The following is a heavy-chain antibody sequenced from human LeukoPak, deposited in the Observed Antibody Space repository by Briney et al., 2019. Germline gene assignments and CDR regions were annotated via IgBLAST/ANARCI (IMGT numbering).Heavy chain of an antibody. CDR3: ARETWSRGGDAFDI. D-gene: IGHD2-8*01. V-gene: IGHV3-74*01. CDR2: INSDESST. J-gene: IGHJ3*02. CDR1: EFTFRTYW. Sequence: GGSLRLSCEASEFTFRTYWMHWVRQAPGKGLVWVSRINSDESSTNYADSVKGRFTISRDNAKNTLYLQMNSLKAEDTGVCFCARETWSRGGDAFDIWGQGTMVTVSS.